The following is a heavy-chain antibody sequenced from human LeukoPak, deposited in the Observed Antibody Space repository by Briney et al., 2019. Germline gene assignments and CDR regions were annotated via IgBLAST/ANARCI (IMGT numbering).Heavy chain of an antibody. CDR3: AREGGRAVPGRFDQ. Sequence: GGSLRLSCAASGINFRSSGMHWVRQAPGKGLEWVTFIQNDGSDKYYAASVKGRFTISRDNSKNTVYLHMASLRADDTALYYCAREGGRAVPGRFDQWGQGTLVTGSS. V-gene: IGHV3-30*02. CDR2: IQNDGSDK. CDR1: GINFRSSG. D-gene: IGHD6-13*01. J-gene: IGHJ4*02.